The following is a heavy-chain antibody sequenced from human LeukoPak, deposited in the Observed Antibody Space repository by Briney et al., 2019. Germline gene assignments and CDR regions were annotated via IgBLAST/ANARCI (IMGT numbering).Heavy chain of an antibody. V-gene: IGHV4-31*03. CDR2: IYYSGST. CDR1: GDSFSSGGYY. D-gene: IGHD2-21*02. J-gene: IGHJ4*02. CDR3: ARDSGESPYCGGDCYPY. Sequence: SQTLSLTCTVSGDSFSSGGYYWSWIRQHPGKGLECIGYIYYSGSTYYNPSLKSRVTISVDTSKNQFSLKLSSVTAADTAVYYCARDSGESPYCGGDCYPYWGQGTLVTVSS.